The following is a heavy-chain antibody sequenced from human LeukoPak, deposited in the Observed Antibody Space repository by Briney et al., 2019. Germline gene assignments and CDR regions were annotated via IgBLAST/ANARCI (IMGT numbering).Heavy chain of an antibody. D-gene: IGHD3-22*01. CDR1: GFTFSDYY. V-gene: IGHV3-11*06. J-gene: IGHJ4*02. CDR3: ARDLDSSGYFDY. CDR2: ISSSSSYT. Sequence: GGSLRLSCAASGFTFSDYYMSWIRQAPGKGLEWVSYISSSSSYTNYADSVKGRFTISRDNAKNSLYLQMNSLRAEDTAVYYCARDLDSSGYFDYWGQGTLVTVSS.